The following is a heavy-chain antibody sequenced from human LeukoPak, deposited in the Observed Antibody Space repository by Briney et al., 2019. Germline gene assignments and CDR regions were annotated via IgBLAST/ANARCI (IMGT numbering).Heavy chain of an antibody. CDR2: ISAYNGNT. Sequence: ASVKVSCKASGYTFTSYGISWVRQAPGQGLEWMEWISAYNGNTNYAQKLQGRVTMTTDTSTSTVYMELRSLRSDDTAVYYCARDLKMGYSSGRYSWGTGSSNDYWGQGTLVTVSS. CDR1: GYTFTSYG. J-gene: IGHJ4*02. V-gene: IGHV1-18*01. CDR3: ARDLKMGYSSGRYSWGTGSSNDY. D-gene: IGHD6-19*01.